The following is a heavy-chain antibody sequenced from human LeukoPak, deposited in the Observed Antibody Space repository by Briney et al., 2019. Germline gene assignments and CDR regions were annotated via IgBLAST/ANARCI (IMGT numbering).Heavy chain of an antibody. Sequence: GGSLRLSCAASGFTFSNSDMNWVHQAPGKGLEWVSGISWNGSRTHYADSVKGRFIISRDNSRNTLYLQTNSLRAEQTAVKYCVTMVWLDWLPGEYYIYLWGKATAVTVSS. J-gene: IGHJ6*03. V-gene: IGHV3-35*01. CDR2: ISWNGSRT. CDR1: GFTFSNSD. CDR3: VTMVWLDWLPGEYYIYL. D-gene: IGHD3-3*01.